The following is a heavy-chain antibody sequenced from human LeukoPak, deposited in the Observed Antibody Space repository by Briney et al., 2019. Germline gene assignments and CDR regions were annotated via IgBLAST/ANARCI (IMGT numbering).Heavy chain of an antibody. CDR3: ARLEGWIAAAGRSPFDP. J-gene: IGHJ5*02. Sequence: GSVKVSCKASGYTFTSYGISWVRQAPGQGLEWMGWISAYNGNTNYAQKLQGRVTMTTDTSTSTAYMELRSLRSDDTAVYYCARLEGWIAAAGRSPFDPWGQGTLVTVSS. CDR1: GYTFTSYG. CDR2: ISAYNGNT. V-gene: IGHV1-18*01. D-gene: IGHD6-13*01.